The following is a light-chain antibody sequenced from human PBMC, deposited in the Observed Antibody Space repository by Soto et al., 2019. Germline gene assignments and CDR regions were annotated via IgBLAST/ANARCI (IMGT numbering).Light chain of an antibody. CDR1: SGAVTSGHY. CDR2: DTS. Sequence: QAVVTQEPSLTVSPGGRVTLTCGSSSGAVTSGHYPYWFQQKPGQAPRTLIYDTSDKHSWTPARFSGSLIGGKAALTLSGAQPEDEAEYYCLLSYSAVRVFGGGTKVTVL. V-gene: IGLV7-46*01. CDR3: LLSYSAVRV. J-gene: IGLJ3*02.